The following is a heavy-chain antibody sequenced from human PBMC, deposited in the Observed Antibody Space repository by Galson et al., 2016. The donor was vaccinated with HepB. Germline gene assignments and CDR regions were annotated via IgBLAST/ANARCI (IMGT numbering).Heavy chain of an antibody. Sequence: SLRLSCAASGFTFSDYWMAWVRQAPGKGLEWVASIKEDGSEEYYVDSVRGRFTISRDNAKKSLYLQMTSLRAEDAAIYYCARKKYISSSSGVDYWGQGTLFTVSS. CDR3: ARKKYISSSSGVDY. J-gene: IGHJ4*02. V-gene: IGHV3-7*05. D-gene: IGHD6-6*01. CDR1: GFTFSDYW. CDR2: IKEDGSEE.